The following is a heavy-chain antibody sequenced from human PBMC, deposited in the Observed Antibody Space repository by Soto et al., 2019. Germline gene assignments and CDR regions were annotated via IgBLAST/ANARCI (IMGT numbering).Heavy chain of an antibody. CDR3: AGSADTSMVSFYYYYGMDV. CDR2: ISAYNGNT. CDR1: GYTFTSYG. V-gene: IGHV1-18*01. J-gene: IGHJ6*01. Sequence: ASVKVSCKASGYTFTSYGISWVRQAPGQGLEWMGWISAYNGNTNYAQKLQGRVTMTTDTSTSTAYMELRSLRSDDTAVYYCAGSADTSMVSFYYYYGMDVWGQGTTDIVSS. D-gene: IGHD5-18*01.